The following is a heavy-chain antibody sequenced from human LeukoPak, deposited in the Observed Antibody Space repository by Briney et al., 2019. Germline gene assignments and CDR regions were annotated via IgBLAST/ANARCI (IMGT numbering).Heavy chain of an antibody. D-gene: IGHD3-10*01. CDR1: GFTFTNYG. V-gene: IGHV3-33*01. Sequence: GGSLRLSCAASGFTFTNYGMHWVHQAPGKGLEWVAVVWFDGTNKYYADSVKGRFTISRDNSKNTVYLQMNSLRAEDTAVYYCARDHVIKQAPPGYWGQGTLVTVSS. CDR2: VWFDGTNK. CDR3: ARDHVIKQAPPGY. J-gene: IGHJ4*02.